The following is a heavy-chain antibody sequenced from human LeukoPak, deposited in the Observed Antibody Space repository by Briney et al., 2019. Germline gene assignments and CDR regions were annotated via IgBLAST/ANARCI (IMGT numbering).Heavy chain of an antibody. V-gene: IGHV3-74*01. Sequence: PGGSLRLSCAASGFTFGSYWIHWVRQAPGKGLVWVSRINNDGRSTNYADSVKGRFTISRDNAKNTLYLQMNSLRAEDTAVYYCARETRSGAFDVWGQGTMVTVSS. D-gene: IGHD2-2*01. J-gene: IGHJ3*01. CDR1: GFTFGSYW. CDR2: INNDGRST. CDR3: ARETRSGAFDV.